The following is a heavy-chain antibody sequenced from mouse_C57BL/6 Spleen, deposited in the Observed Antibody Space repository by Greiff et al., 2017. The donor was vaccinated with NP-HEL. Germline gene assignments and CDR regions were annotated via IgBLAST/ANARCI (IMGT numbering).Heavy chain of an antibody. V-gene: IGHV1-69*01. CDR3: ARGGLRNFDY. D-gene: IGHD2-4*01. Sequence: QVQLKQPGAELVMPGASVKLSCKASGYTFTSYWMHWVKQRPGQGLEWIGEIDPSDSYTNYNQKFKGKSTLTVDKSSSTAYMQLSSLTSEDSAVYYCARGGLRNFDYWGQGTTLTVSS. CDR2: IDPSDSYT. J-gene: IGHJ2*01. CDR1: GYTFTSYW.